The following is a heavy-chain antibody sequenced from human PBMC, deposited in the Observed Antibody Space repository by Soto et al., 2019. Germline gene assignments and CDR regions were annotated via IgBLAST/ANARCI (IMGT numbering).Heavy chain of an antibody. CDR3: GRIPSP. CDR2: IYHSGST. D-gene: IGHD2-21*01. J-gene: IGHJ5*02. V-gene: IGHV4-30-2*01. Sequence: QLQLQESGSGLVKPSQTLSLTCAVSGGSISSGGYSWSWIRQPPGKGLEGIGYIYHSGSTYSNPSLKGRVTISVDRSKNQLSVKLRSVTAADRAVYDCGRIPSPWGQGTLVTVSS. CDR1: GGSISSGGYS.